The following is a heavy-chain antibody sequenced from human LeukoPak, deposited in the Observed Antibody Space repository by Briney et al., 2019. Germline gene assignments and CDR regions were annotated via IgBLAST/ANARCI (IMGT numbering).Heavy chain of an antibody. V-gene: IGHV1-2*04. CDR1: GYTFTGYY. CDR2: INPNSGGT. CDR3: ALRAGYGGYGY. D-gene: IGHD5-12*01. Sequence: ASVKVSCKASGYTFTGYYMHWVRQAPGQGLEWMGWINPNSGGTTYAQKFQGWVTMTRDTSISTAYMELSRLRSDDTAVYYCALRAGYGGYGYWGQGTLVTVSS. J-gene: IGHJ4*02.